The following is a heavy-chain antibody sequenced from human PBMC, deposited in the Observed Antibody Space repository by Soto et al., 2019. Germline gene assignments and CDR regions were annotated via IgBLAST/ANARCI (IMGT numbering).Heavy chain of an antibody. CDR1: EFTFSSYS. J-gene: IGHJ6*02. Sequence: EVQLVESGGGLVQPGGSRRLSCAASEFTFSSYSMNWVRQAPGKGLEWVSSISSSSSYIYYADSVKGRFTTSRDNAKNSLYLQMNSLRAEDTAVYYCARIKGYCSSTSCYFDYYGMDVWGQGTTVTVSS. V-gene: IGHV3-21*01. CDR3: ARIKGYCSSTSCYFDYYGMDV. CDR2: ISSSSSYI. D-gene: IGHD2-2*01.